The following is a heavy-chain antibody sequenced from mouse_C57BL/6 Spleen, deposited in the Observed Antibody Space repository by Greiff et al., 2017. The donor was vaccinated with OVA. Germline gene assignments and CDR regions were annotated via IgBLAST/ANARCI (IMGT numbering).Heavy chain of an antibody. J-gene: IGHJ2*01. CDR1: GFNIKDYY. CDR3: AIDYGDY. D-gene: IGHD2-4*01. CDR2: IDPEDGKT. Sequence: VQLQQPGAELVKPGASVKLSCTASGFNIKDYYMHWVKQRTEQGLEWIGRIDPEDGKTKYAPKFQDKATITADTSSNTACLQLSSLTSEDTAVYYCAIDYGDYWGQGTTLTVSS. V-gene: IGHV14-2*01.